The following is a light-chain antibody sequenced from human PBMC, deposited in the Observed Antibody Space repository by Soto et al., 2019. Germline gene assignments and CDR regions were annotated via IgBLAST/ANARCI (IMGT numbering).Light chain of an antibody. J-gene: IGLJ1*01. V-gene: IGLV1-47*01. Sequence: GSNFVYCYQQLPGTSPKRLIYKNDQRPSGVPDRFSACKSGTSASLAISGLRSDDEADYYCAAWDDSMNGYYVFGTGTKGTVL. CDR3: AAWDDSMNGYYV. CDR2: KND. CDR1: GSNF.